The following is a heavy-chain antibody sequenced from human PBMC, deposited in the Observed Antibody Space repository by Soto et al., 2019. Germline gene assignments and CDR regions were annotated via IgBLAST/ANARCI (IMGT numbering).Heavy chain of an antibody. D-gene: IGHD3-9*01. J-gene: IGHJ6*02. CDR1: GYSFTSYW. V-gene: IGHV5-10-1*01. Sequence: GESLKISCKGSGYSFTSYWISWVRQMPGKGLEWMGRIDPSDSYTNYSPSFQGHVTISADKSISTAYLQWSSLKASDTAMYYCSRRRINYDILNDGYYYYYGMDVWGQGTTVTVSS. CDR2: IDPSDSYT. CDR3: SRRRINYDILNDGYYYYYGMDV.